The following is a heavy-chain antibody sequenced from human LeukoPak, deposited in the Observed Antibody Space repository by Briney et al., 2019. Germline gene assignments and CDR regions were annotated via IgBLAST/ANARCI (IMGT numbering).Heavy chain of an antibody. D-gene: IGHD1-26*01. V-gene: IGHV4-59*01. Sequence: SETLSLTCTVSGGSISSYHWSWIRQPPGKGQEGIGYIYYSGRTNYNPSLKSRVTISIDTSKNQFSLKLSSVTAADTAVYYCARGYSGSYLNFDYWGQGALVTVSS. CDR2: IYYSGRT. CDR3: ARGYSGSYLNFDY. CDR1: GGSISSYH. J-gene: IGHJ4*02.